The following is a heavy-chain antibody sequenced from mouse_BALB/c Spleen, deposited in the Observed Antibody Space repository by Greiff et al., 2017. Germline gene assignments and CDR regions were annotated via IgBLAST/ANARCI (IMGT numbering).Heavy chain of an antibody. CDR3: ARAYGHYAMDY. J-gene: IGHJ4*01. D-gene: IGHD6-5*01. V-gene: IGHV1S135*01. CDR1: GYAFTSYN. CDR2: IDPYNGGT. Sequence: EVKLVESGPELVKPGASVKVSCKASGYAFTSYNMYWVKQSHGKSLEWIGYIDPYNGGTSYNQKFKGKATLTVDKSSSTAYMHLNSLTSEDSAVYYCARAYGHYAMDYWGQGTSVTVSS.